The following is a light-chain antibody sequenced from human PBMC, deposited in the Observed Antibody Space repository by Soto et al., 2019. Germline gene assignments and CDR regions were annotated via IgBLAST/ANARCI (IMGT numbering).Light chain of an antibody. CDR1: SSNIGAGYD. CDR2: GNS. J-gene: IGLJ7*01. V-gene: IGLV1-40*01. Sequence: QSVLTQPPSVSGAPGQRVTISCTGSSSNIGAGYDVHWYQQLPGTAPKLLIYGNSNRPSGVPDRFSGSKSGTSASLAITGPRGGDGADFYSQSYYRRLGGWGFGGGTQPTLL. CDR3: QSYYRRLGGWG.